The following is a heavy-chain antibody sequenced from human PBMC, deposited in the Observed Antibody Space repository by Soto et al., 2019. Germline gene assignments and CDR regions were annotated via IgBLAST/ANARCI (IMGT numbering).Heavy chain of an antibody. CDR3: ARATYSNAWYRFDL. V-gene: IGHV3-7*03. CDR2: IKHDGSVQ. CDR1: GFTFSGYW. D-gene: IGHD4-4*01. J-gene: IGHJ4*02. Sequence: GSLRLSCEASGFTFSGYWMSWVRQAPGKGLGWVADIKHDGSVQYYVDSVKGRFTISRDNAKKLLYLQMNGLRAEDTALYYCARATYSNAWYRFDLWGQGTLVTVSS.